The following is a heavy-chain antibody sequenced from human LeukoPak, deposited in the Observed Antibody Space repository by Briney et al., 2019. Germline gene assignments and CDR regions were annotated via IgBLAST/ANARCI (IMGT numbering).Heavy chain of an antibody. D-gene: IGHD3-10*01. J-gene: IGHJ4*02. CDR3: VAYGSGGYYTLDY. CDR1: GFTFSSYA. V-gene: IGHV3-23*01. Sequence: PGGSLRLSCAASGFTFSSYAMSWVRQAPGKGLEWVSAISGSGGSTYYADSVKGRFTISRDNSKNTLYLQMNSLRAEDTAVYYCVAYGSGGYYTLDYWGQGTLVTVSS. CDR2: ISGSGGST.